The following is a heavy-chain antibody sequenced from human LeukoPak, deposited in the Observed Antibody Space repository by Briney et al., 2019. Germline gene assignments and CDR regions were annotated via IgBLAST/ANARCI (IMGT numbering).Heavy chain of an antibody. V-gene: IGHV4-39*01. CDR2: IYYSGST. CDR1: GLSISSGGYY. D-gene: IGHD3-3*01. Sequence: SETLSLTCTVSGLSISSGGYYWSGVRQPPGKGLEWIGSIYYSGSTYYNPSLKSRVTISVDTSKNQFSLKLSSVTAADTAVYYCATWSGYFVDFDYWGQGTLVTVSS. CDR3: ATWSGYFVDFDY. J-gene: IGHJ4*02.